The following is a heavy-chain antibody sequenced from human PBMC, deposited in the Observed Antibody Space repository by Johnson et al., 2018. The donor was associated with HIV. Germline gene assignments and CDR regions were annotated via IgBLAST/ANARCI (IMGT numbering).Heavy chain of an antibody. CDR3: AKVDPVEGDVDDAFDI. Sequence: QVQLVESGGGVVQPGGSLRLSCAASGFTFNSYGIHWVRQAPGKGLEWVAFIPYDGSNQLYTDSVKGRFTISRDNSKNTLYLQMNSLRAEDTAVYYCAKVDPVEGDVDDAFDIWGQGTMVTVSS. CDR1: GFTFNSYG. D-gene: IGHD2-21*01. CDR2: IPYDGSNQ. V-gene: IGHV3-30*02. J-gene: IGHJ3*02.